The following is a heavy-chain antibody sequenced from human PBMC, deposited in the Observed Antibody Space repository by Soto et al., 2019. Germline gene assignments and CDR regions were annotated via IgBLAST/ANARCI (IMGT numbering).Heavy chain of an antibody. J-gene: IGHJ3*01. V-gene: IGHV3-23*01. CDR1: GFTFGNYA. Sequence: GGSLRLSCAASGFTFGNYAMNWVRQAPGKGLEWISSISDPGTSTYYANSVKGRFSMSRDNSKNTLFLQMNRLRADDTAVYFCAKSLVTPSDAFDLWGRGPLVTVSS. D-gene: IGHD2-21*02. CDR2: ISDPGTST. CDR3: AKSLVTPSDAFDL.